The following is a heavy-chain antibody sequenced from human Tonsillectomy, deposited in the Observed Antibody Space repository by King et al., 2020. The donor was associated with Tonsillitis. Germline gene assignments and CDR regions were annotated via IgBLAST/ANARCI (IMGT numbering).Heavy chain of an antibody. CDR2: CYYIGST. CDR3: ARHAPTYYDFLTGSPRRAFAI. V-gene: IGHV4-59*08. J-gene: IGHJ3*02. D-gene: IGHD3-9*01. Sequence: VQLQESGPGLVKPSENLSLTCTVSGASISSYYWSWIRQPPGKGLEWIGYCYYIGSTNYNPYLQSRFTISTDTSKNQFSLKLNSVTAADTGVYNCARHAPTYYDFLTGSPRRAFAIWGAGTMVIVSS. CDR1: GASISSYY.